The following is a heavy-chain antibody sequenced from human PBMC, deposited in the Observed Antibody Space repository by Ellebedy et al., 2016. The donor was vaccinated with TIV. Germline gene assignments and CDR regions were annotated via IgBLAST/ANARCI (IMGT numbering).Heavy chain of an antibody. D-gene: IGHD4-23*01. CDR1: GFTVSNNY. J-gene: IGHJ3*01. CDR2: MYSGGAT. CDR3: ARDPVGVGPAFDV. V-gene: IGHV3-53*01. Sequence: PGGSLRLSCAASGFTVSNNYVSWARQAPGKGLEWVSVMYSGGATSYADSVKGRFTISRDNSKDTLFLQMNSLRAEDTAIYFCARDPVGVGPAFDVWGQGTMVTVSS.